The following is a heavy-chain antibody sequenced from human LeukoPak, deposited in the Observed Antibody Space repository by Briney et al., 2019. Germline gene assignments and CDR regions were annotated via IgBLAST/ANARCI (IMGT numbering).Heavy chain of an antibody. D-gene: IGHD6-19*01. J-gene: IGHJ4*02. Sequence: SETLSLTCTVSGGYISSYYWSWIRQPPGKGLEWIGYIFNSGSTNYNPSLKSRVTISVDTSKNQFSLKLSSVTAADTAVYYCASGWVRTVFDYWGQGTLVTVSS. CDR3: ASGWVRTVFDY. CDR2: IFNSGST. CDR1: GGYISSYY. V-gene: IGHV4-59*12.